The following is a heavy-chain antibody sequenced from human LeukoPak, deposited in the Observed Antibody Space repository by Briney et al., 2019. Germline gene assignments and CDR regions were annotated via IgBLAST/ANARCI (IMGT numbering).Heavy chain of an antibody. CDR3: VRDTGYNKYGMDV. CDR2: IYSGGST. CDR1: GFIVGSDY. V-gene: IGHV3-66*01. D-gene: IGHD1-14*01. J-gene: IGHJ6*04. Sequence: GGSLRLSCAASGFIVGSDYMSWVRQAPGKGLEWVSVIYSGGSTFYADSVKGRFTISRDTSQNTVFLQMNSLRAEDTAVYYCVRDTGYNKYGMDVWGKGTTVTVSS.